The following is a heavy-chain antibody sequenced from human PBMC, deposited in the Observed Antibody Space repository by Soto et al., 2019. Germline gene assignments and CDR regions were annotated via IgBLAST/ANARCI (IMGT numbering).Heavy chain of an antibody. CDR1: GFTFSSYA. CDR2: ISGSGGST. D-gene: IGHD1-26*01. V-gene: IGHV3-23*01. CDR3: AKDLRVVGATYNWFDP. J-gene: IGHJ5*02. Sequence: GGSLRLSCAASGFTFSSYAMSWVRQAPGKGLEWVSAISGSGGSTYYADSVKGRFTISRDNSKNTLYLQMNSLRAEDTAVYYCAKDLRVVGATYNWFDPWGQGTLVTVSS.